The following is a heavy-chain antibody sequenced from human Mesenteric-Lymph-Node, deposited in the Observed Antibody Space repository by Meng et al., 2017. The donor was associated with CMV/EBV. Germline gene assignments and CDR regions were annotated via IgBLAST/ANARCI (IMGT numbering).Heavy chain of an antibody. CDR2: IYCSGNT. V-gene: IGHV4-61*01. CDR1: GVADSSASYY. D-gene: IGHD2/OR15-2a*01. J-gene: IGHJ4*02. CDR3: SRNSASVSVLHY. Sequence: VSGVADSSASYYWTWSRQPPGKGLEWIGYIYCSGNTNYNPSLKSRVPISLSPSPHPFSLPLPSLPSSSPSFSSSSRNSASVSVLHYLGQGTLVTVSS.